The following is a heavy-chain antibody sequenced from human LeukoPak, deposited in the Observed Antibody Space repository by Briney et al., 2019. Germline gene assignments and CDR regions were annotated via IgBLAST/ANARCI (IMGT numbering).Heavy chain of an antibody. Sequence: SVKVSCKASGGTFSSYAISWVRQAPGQGLEWMGGIIPIFGTASYAQKFQGRVTITADESTSTAYMELSSLRSEDTAVYYCARGVVVVPAATAGSNWFDPWGQGTLVTVSS. CDR3: ARGVVVVPAATAGSNWFDP. V-gene: IGHV1-69*13. CDR2: IIPIFGTA. CDR1: GGTFSSYA. J-gene: IGHJ5*02. D-gene: IGHD2-2*01.